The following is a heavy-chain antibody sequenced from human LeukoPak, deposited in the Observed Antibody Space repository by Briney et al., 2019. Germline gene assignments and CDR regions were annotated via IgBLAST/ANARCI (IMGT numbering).Heavy chain of an antibody. CDR1: GGSISSYY. CDR2: INHSGST. Sequence: PSETLSLTCTVSGGSISSYYWSWIRQPPGKGLEWIGEINHSGSTNYNPPLKNRVTILVDTSKNQFSLKVSSVTAADTAVYCCAIRGVIFGVVIKGNWFDPWGQGTLVTVSS. CDR3: AIRGVIFGVVIKGNWFDP. V-gene: IGHV4-34*01. D-gene: IGHD3-3*01. J-gene: IGHJ5*02.